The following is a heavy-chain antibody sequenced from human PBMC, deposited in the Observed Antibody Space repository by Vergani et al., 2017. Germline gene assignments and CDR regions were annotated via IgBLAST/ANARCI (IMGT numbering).Heavy chain of an antibody. CDR1: GFTFSSYG. D-gene: IGHD6-6*01. CDR2: ISYDGSNK. V-gene: IGHV3-30*18. CDR3: AKDRPWFDP. J-gene: IGHJ5*02. Sequence: QVQLVESGGGLVKPGGSLRLSCAASGFTFSSYGMHWVRQAPGKGLEWVAVISYDGSNKYYADSVKGRFTISRDNSKNTLYLQMNSLRAEDTAVYYCAKDRPWFDPWGQGTLVTVSS.